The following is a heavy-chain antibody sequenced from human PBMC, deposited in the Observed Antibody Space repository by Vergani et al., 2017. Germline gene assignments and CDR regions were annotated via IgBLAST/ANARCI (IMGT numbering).Heavy chain of an antibody. Sequence: QVQLQESGPGLVKPSETLSLTCTVSGGSISSYYWSWIRQPPGKGLEWIGYISYSGSTNYNPSLNSRVTISVDTSKNQFSLKLNSVTAADTAVYYCAREGEGSWNYDSVPWFDPWGQGTLVTVSS. D-gene: IGHD1-7*01. J-gene: IGHJ5*02. CDR2: ISYSGST. V-gene: IGHV4-59*01. CDR3: AREGEGSWNYDSVPWFDP. CDR1: GGSISSYY.